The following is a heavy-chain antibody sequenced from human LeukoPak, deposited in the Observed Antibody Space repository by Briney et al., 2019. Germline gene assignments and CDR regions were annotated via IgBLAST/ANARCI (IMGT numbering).Heavy chain of an antibody. Sequence: ASVKLSCKASGYTCTSHGINWFRQAPRQGLEWMGWVSGYNGNTDYAQKFQGRVTMTTDRSTNTVYMELRSLRSDDTAVYYCASLRRSGRLAVAAKDAFDIWGQGTMVTVSS. CDR3: ASLRRSGRLAVAAKDAFDI. CDR1: GYTCTSHG. D-gene: IGHD6-19*01. CDR2: VSGYNGNT. V-gene: IGHV1-18*01. J-gene: IGHJ3*02.